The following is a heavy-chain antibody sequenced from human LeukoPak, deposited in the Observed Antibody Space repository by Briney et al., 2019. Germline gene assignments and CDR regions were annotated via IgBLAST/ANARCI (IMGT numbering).Heavy chain of an antibody. V-gene: IGHV3-23*01. CDR1: GFTFSSYA. Sequence: PGGSLRLSCAASGFTFSSYAMSWVRQAPGKGLEWVSGISGSGGSTYYADSVKGRFSTSRDNFKNTLYLQMNSLRAEGTAVYYCAKAVGYSPATYFDYWGQGTLVTVSS. J-gene: IGHJ4*02. CDR3: AKAVGYSPATYFDY. D-gene: IGHD2-15*01. CDR2: ISGSGGST.